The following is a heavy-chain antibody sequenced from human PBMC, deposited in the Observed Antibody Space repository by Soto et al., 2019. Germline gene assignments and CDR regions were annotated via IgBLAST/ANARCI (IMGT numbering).Heavy chain of an antibody. CDR1: GVTISSYY. J-gene: IGHJ6*02. V-gene: IGHV4-59*01. CDR2: IYYSGST. D-gene: IGHD3-9*01. CDR3: ARELLRYFDWLSNPYYYYGMDV. Sequence: PSETLSLTCTVSGVTISSYYWSWIRQPPGKGLEWIGYIYYSGSTNYNPSLKSRVTISVDTSKNQFSLKLSSVTAADTAVYYCARELLRYFDWLSNPYYYYGMDVWGQGTTVTVSS.